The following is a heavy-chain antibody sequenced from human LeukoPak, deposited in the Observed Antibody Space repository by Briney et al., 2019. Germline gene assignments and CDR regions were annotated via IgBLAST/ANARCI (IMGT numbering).Heavy chain of an antibody. CDR1: GFTFSDYV. D-gene: IGHD4-17*01. Sequence: PGGSLRLSCAASGFTFSDYVMSWVRRAPGKGLEWVSSISTSSSSIYYADSVKGRFIISRDNSKNTLSLQVNSLRAEDTALYYCAKDVEPKTTVIAFDIWGQGTKVTVSS. CDR2: ISTSSSSI. V-gene: IGHV3-23*01. J-gene: IGHJ3*02. CDR3: AKDVEPKTTVIAFDI.